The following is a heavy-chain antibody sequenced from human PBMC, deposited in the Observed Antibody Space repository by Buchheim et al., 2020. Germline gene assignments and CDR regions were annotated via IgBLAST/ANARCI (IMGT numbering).Heavy chain of an antibody. CDR2: VSGSGAST. Sequence: EVRLLESGGTLVQPGGSLRLSCAASGFVFSDYAMNWVRQAPGKGLQWVSIVSGSGASTEYDDSVTGRFIIIRDNQKNTMYLQMNNLRDEDTAIYYCAKRGVASGIHEIDYWGQGTL. D-gene: IGHD3-10*01. J-gene: IGHJ4*02. V-gene: IGHV3-23*01. CDR1: GFVFSDYA. CDR3: AKRGVASGIHEIDY.